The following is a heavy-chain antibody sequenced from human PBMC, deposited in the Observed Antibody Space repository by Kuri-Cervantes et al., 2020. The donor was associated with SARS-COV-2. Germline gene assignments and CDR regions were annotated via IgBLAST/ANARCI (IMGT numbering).Heavy chain of an antibody. J-gene: IGHJ6*03. CDR2: ISAYNGNT. CDR1: GYTFTSYG. CDR3: ARDNAGYYDILTGYLWDDYYMDV. D-gene: IGHD3-9*01. Sequence: ASVKVSCKASGYTFTSYGISWVRQAPGQGLEWMGRISAYNGNTNYAQKLQGRVTMTTDTSTSTAYMELRSLRSDDTAVYYCARDNAGYYDILTGYLWDDYYMDVWGKGTTVTVSS. V-gene: IGHV1-18*01.